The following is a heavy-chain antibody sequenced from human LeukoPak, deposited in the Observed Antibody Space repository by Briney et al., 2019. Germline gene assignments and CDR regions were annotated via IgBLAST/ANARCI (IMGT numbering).Heavy chain of an antibody. CDR2: IYHSGST. CDR3: ARQDVATSHDAFDI. D-gene: IGHD5-12*01. J-gene: IGHJ3*02. CDR1: GGSISSYY. Sequence: KSSETLSLTCTVSGGSISSYYWTWIRQPPGKGLEWIGYIYHSGSTNYNPSLKSRVTISVDKSKNQFSLKLSSVTAADTAVYYCARQDVATSHDAFDIWGQGTMVTASS. V-gene: IGHV4-59*08.